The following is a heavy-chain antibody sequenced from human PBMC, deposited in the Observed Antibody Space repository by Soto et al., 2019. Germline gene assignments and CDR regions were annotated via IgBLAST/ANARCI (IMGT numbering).Heavy chain of an antibody. V-gene: IGHV3-64D*06. D-gene: IGHD2-15*01. Sequence: GGSLRLSCSASGFTFNLYAMHWVRRAPLKGLEYVSAISGTGGSTDYIDSVRGRFTISRDNSKNTVHLQMSSLRPEDTALYYCVKDRRGGYCSGGRCDPWDAFDVWGLGTMVTVSS. CDR2: ISGTGGST. CDR3: VKDRRGGYCSGGRCDPWDAFDV. CDR1: GFTFNLYA. J-gene: IGHJ3*01.